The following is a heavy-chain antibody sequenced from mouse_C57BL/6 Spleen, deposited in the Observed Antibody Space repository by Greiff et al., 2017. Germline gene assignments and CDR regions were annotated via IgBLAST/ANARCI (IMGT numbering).Heavy chain of an antibody. V-gene: IGHV2-2*01. D-gene: IGHD1-1*01. J-gene: IGHJ1*03. CDR1: GFSLTSYG. CDR3: ARNYYGSSYGYFDV. Sequence: QVQLKESGPGLVQPSQSLSITCTVSGFSLTSYGVHWVRQSPGKGLEWLGVIWSGGSTDYNAAFIPRLSISKDNSKSQVFFKMNSLQADDTAIYYCARNYYGSSYGYFDVWGTGTTVTVSS. CDR2: IWSGGST.